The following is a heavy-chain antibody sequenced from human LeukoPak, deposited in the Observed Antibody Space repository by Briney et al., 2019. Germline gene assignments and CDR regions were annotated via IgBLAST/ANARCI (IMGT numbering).Heavy chain of an antibody. V-gene: IGHV1-18*01. CDR1: GYTFTSYG. Sequence: GASVKVSCKASGYTFTSYGIGWVRQAPGQGLEWMGWISAYNGNTNYAQKLQGRVTMTTDTSTSTAYMELRSLRSDDTAVYYCARLRPPGIAATRWFDPWGQGTLVTVSS. J-gene: IGHJ5*02. CDR3: ARLRPPGIAATRWFDP. CDR2: ISAYNGNT. D-gene: IGHD6-25*01.